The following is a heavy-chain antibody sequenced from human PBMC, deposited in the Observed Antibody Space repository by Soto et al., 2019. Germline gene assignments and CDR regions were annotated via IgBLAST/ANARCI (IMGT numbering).Heavy chain of an antibody. D-gene: IGHD3-9*01. Sequence: EVQLVESGGGLVQPGGSLRLSCAASGFTFSSYSMNWVRQAPGKGLEWVSYISSSSSTIYYADSVKGRFTISRDNAKNSLYLQMNSLRDEDTAVYYCARDSALRRLGLVINYWYFDLWGRGTLVTVSS. J-gene: IGHJ2*01. CDR2: ISSSSSTI. CDR3: ARDSALRRLGLVINYWYFDL. CDR1: GFTFSSYS. V-gene: IGHV3-48*02.